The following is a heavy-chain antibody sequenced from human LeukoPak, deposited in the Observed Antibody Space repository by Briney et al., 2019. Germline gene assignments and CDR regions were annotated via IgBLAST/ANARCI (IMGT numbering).Heavy chain of an antibody. J-gene: IGHJ5*02. CDR2: ISGSGGST. CDR1: GFTFSSYA. D-gene: IGHD3-22*01. V-gene: IGHV3-23*01. CDR3: AKEYPYYDSSGYHRGGVWFDP. Sequence: SGGSLRLSCAASGFTFSSYAMSWVRQAPGKGLEWVSAISGSGGSTYYADSVKGRFTISRDNSKNTLYLQMNSLRAEDTAVYYCAKEYPYYDSSGYHRGGVWFDPWGQGTLVTVSS.